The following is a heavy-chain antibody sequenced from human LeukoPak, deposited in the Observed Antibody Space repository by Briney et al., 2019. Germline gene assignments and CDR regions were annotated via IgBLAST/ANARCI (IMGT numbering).Heavy chain of an antibody. V-gene: IGHV3-7*01. CDR1: GFPFSNYW. D-gene: IGHD4-11*01. Sequence: GGSLRLSCAVSGFPFSNYWMSWVRQAPGKGLEWVADIKQDGGEVFYVDSVKGRFTISRDNAKNSLYLQMNSLRAEDTAVYYCAREDHSNYNYWGRGTLVTVSS. CDR3: AREDHSNYNY. J-gene: IGHJ4*02. CDR2: IKQDGGEV.